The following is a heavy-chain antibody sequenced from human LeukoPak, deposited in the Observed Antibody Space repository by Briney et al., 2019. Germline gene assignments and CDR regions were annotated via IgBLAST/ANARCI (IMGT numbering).Heavy chain of an antibody. J-gene: IGHJ1*01. CDR1: GFTFSSYG. CDR3: AKDQDYGDFRTHAEYFQH. Sequence: GGSLRLSCAASGFTFSSYGMHWVRQAPGKGLEWVAVIWYDGSNKYYADSVKGRFTISRDNSKNTLYLQMNSLRAEDTAVYYCAKDQDYGDFRTHAEYFQHWGQGTLVTVSS. CDR2: IWYDGSNK. V-gene: IGHV3-30*02. D-gene: IGHD4-17*01.